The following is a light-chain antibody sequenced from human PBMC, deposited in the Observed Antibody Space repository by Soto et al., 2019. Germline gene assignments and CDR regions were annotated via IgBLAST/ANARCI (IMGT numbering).Light chain of an antibody. CDR2: AAS. CDR1: QGISSY. Sequence: IRVTPETKLLSSPSGDQIHNTLRASQGISSYLAWYQQKPGKAPKLLIYAASTLQSGVPSRFSGSGSGTDFTLTISSLQPEDFATYYCQQSYSTPITFGQGTRLEIK. V-gene: IGKV1-39*01. CDR3: QQSYSTPIT. J-gene: IGKJ5*01.